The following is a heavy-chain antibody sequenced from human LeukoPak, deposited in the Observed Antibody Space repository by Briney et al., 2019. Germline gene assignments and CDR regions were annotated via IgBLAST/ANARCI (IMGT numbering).Heavy chain of an antibody. V-gene: IGHV2-5*01. CDR1: GFALGTSGGY. Sequence: ESGPTLVNPTQTLTRTGTFCGFALGTSGGYVGWIRQPPGKALEWLALIYWNDDKRYSPSLKRRLTITKDTSQNQLVLTMTTMDPVDTPPYYCTHSHCTSRHCYTFSTDYWGQGTLATVPS. CDR2: IYWNDDK. J-gene: IGHJ4*02. D-gene: IGHD2-2*02. CDR3: THSHCTSRHCYTFSTDY.